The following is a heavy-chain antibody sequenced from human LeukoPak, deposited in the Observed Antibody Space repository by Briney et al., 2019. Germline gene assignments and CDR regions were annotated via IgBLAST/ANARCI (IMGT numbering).Heavy chain of an antibody. CDR1: GFTVSSNY. CDR2: IYSGGST. CDR3: VILYYDILTGYPNAFDI. J-gene: IGHJ3*02. V-gene: IGHV3-53*05. D-gene: IGHD3-9*01. Sequence: PPGGSLRLSCAASGFTVSSNYMSWVRQAPGKGLEWVSVIYSGGSTYYADSVKGRFTISRDNSKNTLYLQVDSLRAEDTAVYYCVILYYDILTGYPNAFDIWGQGTVVTVCS.